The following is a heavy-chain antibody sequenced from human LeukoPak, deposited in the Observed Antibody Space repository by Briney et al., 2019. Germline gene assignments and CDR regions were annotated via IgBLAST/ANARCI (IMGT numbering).Heavy chain of an antibody. D-gene: IGHD6-13*01. J-gene: IGHJ4*02. CDR3: ARHGAEQQLPRYYFDY. V-gene: IGHV3-66*04. CDR2: VYSDGDT. CDR1: GFSVSRSF. Sequence: GGSLRLSCAVSGFSVSRSFMSWVRQAPGKGLEWVSVVYSDGDTFYADSVKGRFTISRDNAKNTVYLQMTSLRAEDTAVYYCARHGAEQQLPRYYFDYWGQGTLVTVSS.